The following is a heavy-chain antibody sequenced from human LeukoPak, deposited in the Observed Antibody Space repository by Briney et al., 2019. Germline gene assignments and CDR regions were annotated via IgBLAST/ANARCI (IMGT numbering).Heavy chain of an antibody. CDR3: ARGPRMITGTTAYYYGMDV. J-gene: IGHJ6*02. CDR2: ISAYNGNT. D-gene: IGHD1-7*01. V-gene: IGHV1-18*01. CDR1: GYTFTIYG. Sequence: ASVKVSCKASGYTFTIYGISWVRQAPGQGLEWMGWISAYNGNTNYAQKLQGRVTMTTDTSTSTAYMELRSLRSDDTAVYYCARGPRMITGTTAYYYGMDVWGQGTTVTVSS.